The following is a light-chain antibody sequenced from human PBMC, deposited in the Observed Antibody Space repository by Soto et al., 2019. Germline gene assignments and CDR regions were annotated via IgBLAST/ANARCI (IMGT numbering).Light chain of an antibody. J-gene: IGLJ1*01. Sequence: QSALTQPASVSGSPGQSITISCTGTSSDVGSFDFVSWYQQHPDKAPQLIIYQVNNRPSGISNRFSGSKSGNTASLTISGLQPEDEADYYCTSWTTISTYVLGTGTKLTVL. CDR2: QVN. V-gene: IGLV2-14*02. CDR3: TSWTTISTYV. CDR1: SSDVGSFDF.